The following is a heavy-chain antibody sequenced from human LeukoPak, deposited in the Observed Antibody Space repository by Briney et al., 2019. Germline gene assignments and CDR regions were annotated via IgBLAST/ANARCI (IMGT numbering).Heavy chain of an antibody. CDR3: ARVSIAARLNYYYGMDV. J-gene: IGHJ6*02. V-gene: IGHV1-69*01. Sequence: SVTVSCTASGGTFSIYAISWVRQAPGQGLEWMGGIIPIFGTANYAQKFQGRVTITADESTSTAYMELSSLRSEDAAVYFCARVSIAARLNYYYGMDVWGQGTTVTVSS. CDR1: GGTFSIYA. D-gene: IGHD6-6*01. CDR2: IIPIFGTA.